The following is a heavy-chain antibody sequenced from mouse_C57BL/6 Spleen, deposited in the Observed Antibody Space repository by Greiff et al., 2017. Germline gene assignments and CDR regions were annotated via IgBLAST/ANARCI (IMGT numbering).Heavy chain of an antibody. CDR1: GYSITSGYY. CDR2: ISYDGSN. V-gene: IGHV3-6*01. CDR3: APFYSNYVGAMDY. J-gene: IGHJ4*01. Sequence: EVQLQQSGPGLVKPSQSLSLTCSVTGYSITSGYYWNWIRQFPGNKLEWMGYISYDGSNNYNPYLKNRISITRDTSKNQFFLKLNSLTTEVTATYYCAPFYSNYVGAMDYWGQGTSVTVSS. D-gene: IGHD2-5*01.